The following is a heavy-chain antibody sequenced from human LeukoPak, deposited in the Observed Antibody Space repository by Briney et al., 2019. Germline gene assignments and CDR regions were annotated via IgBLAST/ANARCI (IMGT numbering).Heavy chain of an antibody. CDR2: VYYSGAT. CDR1: GGFISSSTYY. J-gene: IGHJ4*02. Sequence: PSETLSLTCTVSGGFISSSTYYWSWLRQPSGKGLEWIGYVYYSGATNYNPSLKSPVTISLDMSKNQFSLRLTSVTAADTAVYYCARRLALTGICCFDHWGQGTPVTVSS. V-gene: IGHV4-61*05. CDR3: ARRLALTGICCFDH. D-gene: IGHD3-9*01.